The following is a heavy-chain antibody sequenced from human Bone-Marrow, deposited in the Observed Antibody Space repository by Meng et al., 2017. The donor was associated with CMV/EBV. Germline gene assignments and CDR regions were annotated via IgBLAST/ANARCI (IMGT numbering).Heavy chain of an antibody. D-gene: IGHD2-2*01. CDR1: GYTFTSYG. J-gene: IGHJ4*02. CDR3: ARRLYCSSTSCWGLEP. Sequence: ASVKVSCKASGYTFTSYGISWVRQAPGQGLEWMGWISAYNGNTNYAQKLQGRVTMTTDTSTSTAYMELRSLRPDDTAVYYCARRLYCSSTSCWGLEPWGQGTLVTVSS. V-gene: IGHV1-18*01. CDR2: ISAYNGNT.